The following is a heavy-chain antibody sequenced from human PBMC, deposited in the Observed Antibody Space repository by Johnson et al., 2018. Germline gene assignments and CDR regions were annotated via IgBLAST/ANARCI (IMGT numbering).Heavy chain of an antibody. D-gene: IGHD3-10*01. Sequence: VQLVQSGGGLVKPGGSLRLSCAASGFTFSNAWMNWVRQAPGKGLEWVGRIKSKTDGGTTDYAAPVKGRFTISRDDSKNTLYLQRQSLRAEDTALYYCAKDNGRGWLSFQHWGQGTLVTVSS. J-gene: IGHJ1*01. CDR3: AKDNGRGWLSFQH. CDR1: GFTFSNAW. V-gene: IGHV3-15*07. CDR2: IKSKTDGGTT.